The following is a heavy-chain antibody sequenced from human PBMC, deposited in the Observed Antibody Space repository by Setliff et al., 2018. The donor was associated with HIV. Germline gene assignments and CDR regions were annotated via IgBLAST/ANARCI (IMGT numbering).Heavy chain of an antibody. CDR1: GGSISSGGYY. J-gene: IGHJ4*02. CDR2: IFYNENT. Sequence: SETLSLTCTVSGGSISSGGYYWNWIRQHPGKGLEWIGYIFYNENTQYDPSLKGRVSMSVDTSTNQFSLNLRTVTAADTAIYFCARGRPFGKFVDYFDSWGQGKLVTVSS. CDR3: ARGRPFGKFVDYFDS. D-gene: IGHD2-21*01. V-gene: IGHV4-31*03.